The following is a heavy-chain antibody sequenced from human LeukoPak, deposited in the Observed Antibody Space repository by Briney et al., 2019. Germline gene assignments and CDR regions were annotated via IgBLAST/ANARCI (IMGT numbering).Heavy chain of an antibody. CDR3: ARDHYHKIHSVMVTAPDY. V-gene: IGHV1-2*02. J-gene: IGHJ4*02. CDR2: TNPNSGGT. CDR1: AYTFTGYF. Sequence: PSVTVSCKPSAYTFTGYFIHWERHAPGQGLEWMGWTNPNSGGTNYAQKFQGRVTMTRDTSTSTVYMELSSLRSEDTAVYYCARDHYHKIHSVMVTAPDYWGQGTLVIVSS. D-gene: IGHD2-21*02.